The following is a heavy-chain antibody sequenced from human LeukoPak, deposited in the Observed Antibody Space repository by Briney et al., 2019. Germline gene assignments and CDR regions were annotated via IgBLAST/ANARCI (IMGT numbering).Heavy chain of an antibody. J-gene: IGHJ4*02. Sequence: PGGSLRLSCAASGFTFNYYWLTWVCQAPGKGLEWVANIQQDGSEKYYVDSVKGRFIISRDNAKNSLYLQMNSLRAEDTAVYYCARVRKLRTRGVMDPLDYWGQGTLVTVSS. CDR1: GFTFNYYW. V-gene: IGHV3-7*01. CDR3: ARVRKLRTRGVMDPLDY. CDR2: IQQDGSEK. D-gene: IGHD3-10*01.